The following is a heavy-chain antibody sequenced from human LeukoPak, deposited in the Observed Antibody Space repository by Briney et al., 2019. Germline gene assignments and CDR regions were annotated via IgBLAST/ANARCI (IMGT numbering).Heavy chain of an antibody. Sequence: SGTLSLTCAVSGGSISSSNWWSWVRQPPGKGLEWIGEIYHSGSTNYNPSLKSRVTISVDTSKNQFSLKLSSVTAADTAVYYCARGVYDYVWGSYRYFWFDPWGQGTLVTVSS. CDR2: IYHSGST. V-gene: IGHV4-4*02. J-gene: IGHJ5*02. D-gene: IGHD3-16*02. CDR3: ARGVYDYVWGSYRYFWFDP. CDR1: GGSISSSNW.